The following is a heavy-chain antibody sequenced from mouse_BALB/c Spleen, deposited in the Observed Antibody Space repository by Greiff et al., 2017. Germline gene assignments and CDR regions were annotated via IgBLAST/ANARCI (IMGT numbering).Heavy chain of an antibody. CDR2: ISSGSSTI. J-gene: IGHJ4*01. CDR1: GFTFSSFG. V-gene: IGHV5-17*02. D-gene: IGHD1-2*01. CDR3: ARGDYGYVGAMDY. Sequence: EVKLVESGGGLVQPGGSRRLSCAASGFTFSSFGMHWVRQAPEKGLEWVAYISSGSSTIYYADTVKGRFTISRDNPKNTLFLQMTSLRSEDTAMYDCARGDYGYVGAMDYWGQGTSVTVSS.